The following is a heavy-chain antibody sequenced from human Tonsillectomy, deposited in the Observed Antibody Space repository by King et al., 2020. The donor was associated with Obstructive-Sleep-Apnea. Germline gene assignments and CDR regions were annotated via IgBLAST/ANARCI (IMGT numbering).Heavy chain of an antibody. V-gene: IGHV3-9*01. CDR3: AKAIQVVTDTAALGY. CDR2: ITWHSGTL. J-gene: IGHJ4*02. Sequence: VQLVESGGGLVQPGRYLRLSCAASGFTFDDYAMHLVRQAPWKGLEWVSGITWHSGTLGYSDSVKGRFTIARDNAKNYLYLQMNRLRAEVTALYYCAKAIQVVTDTAALGYWGQGTLVTVSS. D-gene: IGHD2-15*01. CDR1: GFTFDDYA.